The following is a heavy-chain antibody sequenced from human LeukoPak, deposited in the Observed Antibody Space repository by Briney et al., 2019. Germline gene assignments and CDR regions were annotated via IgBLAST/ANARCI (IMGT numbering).Heavy chain of an antibody. CDR2: IYTSGST. Sequence: SETLSLTCTVPGGSISSGSYYWSWIRQPARKGLEWIGRIYTSGSTNYNPSLKSRVTISVDTSKNQFSLKLSSVTAADTAVYYCARDSGKDYYGSGSPRYYYMDVWGKGTTVTVSS. J-gene: IGHJ6*03. V-gene: IGHV4-61*02. CDR1: GGSISSGSYY. D-gene: IGHD3-10*01. CDR3: ARDSGKDYYGSGSPRYYYMDV.